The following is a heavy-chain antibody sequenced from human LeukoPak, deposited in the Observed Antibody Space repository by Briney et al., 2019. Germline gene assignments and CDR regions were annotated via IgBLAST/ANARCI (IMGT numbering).Heavy chain of an antibody. CDR1: GFTFSSYE. CDR2: ISGSAATT. CDR3: ANIRAAGETDS. J-gene: IGHJ4*02. Sequence: GGSLRLSCAASGFTFSSYEMNWVRQAPGTGLEWLSIISGSAATTYYADSVKGRFTVSRDNSKNTLYLQMNSLRAEDRAVYYCANIRAAGETDSWGQGTLVTVSP. V-gene: IGHV3-23*01. D-gene: IGHD3-3*02.